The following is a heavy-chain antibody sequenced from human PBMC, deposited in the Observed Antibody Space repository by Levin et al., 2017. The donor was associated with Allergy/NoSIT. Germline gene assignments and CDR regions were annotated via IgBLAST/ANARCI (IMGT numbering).Heavy chain of an antibody. CDR1: GGSISSSSYH. J-gene: IGHJ4*02. CDR3: ARNSHFGRFCDY. Sequence: SETLSLTCTVSGGSISSSSYHWGWIRQPPGKGLEWIGSIYYSGITYYNPSLKSRVTISVDTSKNQFSLKLSSVTAADTAGYYCARNSHFGRFCDYWGQGTLVTVSS. V-gene: IGHV4-39*01. CDR2: IYYSGIT. D-gene: IGHD3-3*01.